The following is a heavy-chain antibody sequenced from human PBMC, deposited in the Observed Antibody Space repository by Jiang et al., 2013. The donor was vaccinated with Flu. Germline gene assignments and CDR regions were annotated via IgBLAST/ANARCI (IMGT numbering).Heavy chain of an antibody. CDR3: AKDRVLGYSSGWYPFDY. CDR1: GFTFSSYA. Sequence: RLSCAASGFTFSSYAMSWVRQAPGKGLEWVSAISGSGGSTYYADSVKGRFTISRDNSKNTLYLQMNSLRAEDTAVYYCAKDRVLGYSSGWYPFDYWGQGTLVTVSS. J-gene: IGHJ4*02. CDR2: ISGSGGST. D-gene: IGHD6-19*01. V-gene: IGHV3-23*01.